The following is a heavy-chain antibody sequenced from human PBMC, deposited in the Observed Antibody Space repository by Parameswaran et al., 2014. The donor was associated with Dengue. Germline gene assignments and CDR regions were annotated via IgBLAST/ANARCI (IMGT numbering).Heavy chain of an antibody. CDR1: GGSISSYY. J-gene: IGHJ3*02. CDR2: IYYSGST. D-gene: IGHD3-22*01. V-gene: IGHV4-59*08. Sequence: ESLKISCTVSGGSISSYYWSWIRQPPGKGLEWIGYIYYSGSTNYNPSLKSRVTISVDTSKNQFSLKLSSVTAADTAVYYCARRLGGYYDSSGYHDAFDTWGQGTMVTVSS. CDR3: ARRLGGYYDSSGYHDAFDT.